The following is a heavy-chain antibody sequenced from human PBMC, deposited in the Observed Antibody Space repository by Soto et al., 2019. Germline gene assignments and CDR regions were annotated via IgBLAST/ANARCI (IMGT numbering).Heavy chain of an antibody. Sequence: ASVKVSCKASGYTFTSYDINWVRQATGQGLDWMGWMNPNSGNTGYAQKFQGRVTMTRNTSISTAYMELSSLRSEDTAVYYCAREGYCSGGSCYGPNWFDPWGQGTLVTVSS. V-gene: IGHV1-8*01. D-gene: IGHD2-15*01. CDR1: GYTFTSYD. CDR3: AREGYCSGGSCYGPNWFDP. CDR2: MNPNSGNT. J-gene: IGHJ5*02.